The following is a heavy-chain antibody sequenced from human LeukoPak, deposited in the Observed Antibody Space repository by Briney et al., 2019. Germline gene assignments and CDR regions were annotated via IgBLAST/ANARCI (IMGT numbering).Heavy chain of an antibody. D-gene: IGHD6-13*01. V-gene: IGHV3-9*01. Sequence: GGSLRLSCAASGFTFDDYAIHWVRQAPGKGLEWVSGISWSSNNIGYADSVKGRFTISRDNAKNSLYLQMNSLRTEDTALFYCARLGSSWYGTPFDYWGQGTLVTVSS. J-gene: IGHJ4*02. CDR1: GFTFDDYA. CDR3: ARLGSSWYGTPFDY. CDR2: ISWSSNNI.